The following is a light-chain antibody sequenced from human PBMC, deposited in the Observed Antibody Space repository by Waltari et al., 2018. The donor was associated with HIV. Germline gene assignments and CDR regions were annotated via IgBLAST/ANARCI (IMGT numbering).Light chain of an antibody. J-gene: IGLJ2*01. CDR1: SSNIGSNF. Sequence: QSVLTQPPSTSGTPGQRVTITCSGSSSNIGSNFVYWYQQVPGTAPKLLISRNSQRPSGVPDRVSCSKSGTSASLAIGGLRAEDEADYYCAAWDDSLSGGVFGGGTKLTVL. CDR2: RNS. V-gene: IGLV1-47*01. CDR3: AAWDDSLSGGV.